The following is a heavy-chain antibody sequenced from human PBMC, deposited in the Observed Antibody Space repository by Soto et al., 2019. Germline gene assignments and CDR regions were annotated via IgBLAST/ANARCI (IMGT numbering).Heavy chain of an antibody. V-gene: IGHV4-39*01. CDR1: GGSISNPSYY. CDR3: AGLTFRIAADSHGRSNWFGP. CDR2: IFYTGRT. Sequence: SETLSLTCTVSGGSISNPSYYWGWVRQPPGKGLEWIGDIFYTGRTYYSPSLKSRVTISIDTSKEQFSLNLTSVTAADTAVYFCAGLTFRIAADSHGRSNWFGPCAAGTMVTVYS. D-gene: IGHD5-18*01. J-gene: IGHJ5*02.